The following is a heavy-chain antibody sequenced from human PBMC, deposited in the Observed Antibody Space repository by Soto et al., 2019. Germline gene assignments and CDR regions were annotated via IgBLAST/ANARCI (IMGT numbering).Heavy chain of an antibody. CDR2: IYYSGST. V-gene: IGHV4-59*12. Sequence: SETLSLTCTVSGGSISSYYWSWIRQPPGKGLEWIGYIYYSGSTNYKPSLKSRVTISVDTSKKQFSLKLSTVTAADTAVYYCAKDGSDYYDFWSGYYPAPYYFDYWGQGTLVTVSS. D-gene: IGHD3-3*01. CDR1: GGSISSYY. CDR3: AKDGSDYYDFWSGYYPAPYYFDY. J-gene: IGHJ4*02.